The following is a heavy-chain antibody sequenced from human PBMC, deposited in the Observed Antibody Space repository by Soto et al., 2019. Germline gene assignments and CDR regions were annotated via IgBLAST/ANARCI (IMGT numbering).Heavy chain of an antibody. CDR2: ISYDVSNK. J-gene: IGHJ6*02. CDR1: GFTFSSYA. CDR3: ERDWGRGVVPARGYYGMDV. V-gene: IGHV3-30-3*01. D-gene: IGHD2-2*01. Sequence: GGSLRLSCAASGFTFSSYAMHWVRQAPGKGLERVAVISYDVSNKYYADSVKGRFTISKDNSKNTLYLQMNSLKAEDTAVYYCERDWGRGVVPARGYYGMDVGGQGTTVTVSS.